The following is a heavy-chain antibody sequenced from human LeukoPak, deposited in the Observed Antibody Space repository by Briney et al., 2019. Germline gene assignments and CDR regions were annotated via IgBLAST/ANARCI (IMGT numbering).Heavy chain of an antibody. J-gene: IGHJ6*03. CDR2: IYPSDSDT. CDR1: GYSFTSYW. Sequence: GESLKISCKGSGYSFTSYWIGWVRQMPGKGLEWMGIIYPSDSDTRYSPSFQGQVTISADKSIITAYLQWSSLNASDTAMYYCARTRYCSSTSCYVKGYYLDVWGKGTTVTVSS. D-gene: IGHD2-2*01. CDR3: ARTRYCSSTSCYVKGYYLDV. V-gene: IGHV5-51*01.